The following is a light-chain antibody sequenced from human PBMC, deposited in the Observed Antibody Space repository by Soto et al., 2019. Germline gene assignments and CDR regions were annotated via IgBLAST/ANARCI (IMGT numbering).Light chain of an antibody. Sequence: QSALTQPASVSGSPGQSITISCTGTSSDVGAYIFVSWYQQHPGKAPKLMIYDIINRPSGVSNRFSGAKSGNTASLTISRLQAEDEADYYCVSFTTRRSYVFGTGTKVTVL. CDR1: SSDVGAYIF. CDR3: VSFTTRRSYV. CDR2: DII. J-gene: IGLJ1*01. V-gene: IGLV2-14*03.